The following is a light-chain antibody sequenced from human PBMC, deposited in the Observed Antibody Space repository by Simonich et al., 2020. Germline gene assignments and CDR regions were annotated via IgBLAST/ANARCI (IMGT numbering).Light chain of an antibody. Sequence: DIVMTQSPDSLAVSLGERATINCKSSQSVLYSSNNKNYFAWNQQKPGQPPKLLIYWASTRESGVPDRFSGSGSGTDFTLTISSLQSEDFAVYYCQQYNNWPPYTFGQGTKLEIK. V-gene: IGKV4-1*01. CDR1: QSVLYSSNNKNY. CDR2: WAS. CDR3: QQYNNWPPYT. J-gene: IGKJ2*01.